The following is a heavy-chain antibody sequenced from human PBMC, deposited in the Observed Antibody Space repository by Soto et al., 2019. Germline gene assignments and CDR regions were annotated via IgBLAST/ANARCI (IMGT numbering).Heavy chain of an antibody. CDR2: INAGNGNT. CDR3: ARAGYCSSTSCSDAFDI. V-gene: IGHV1-3*01. Sequence: QVQFVQSGAELKKPGASVKVSCKASGYTFTNYAMHWVRQAPGQRLEWMGWINAGNGNTKYSQKFQGRVTFTRDTSARTAYVELTSLRSDDTAVYYCARAGYCSSTSCSDAFDIWGQGTLVTVSS. D-gene: IGHD2-2*01. J-gene: IGHJ3*02. CDR1: GYTFTNYA.